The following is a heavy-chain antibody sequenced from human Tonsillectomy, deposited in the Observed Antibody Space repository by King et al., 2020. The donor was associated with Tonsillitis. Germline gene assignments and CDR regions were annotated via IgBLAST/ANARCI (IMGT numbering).Heavy chain of an antibody. V-gene: IGHV4-31*03. D-gene: IGHD3-3*01. CDR3: ARGADYYDFWSGYYEDAFDI. CDR1: GGSISSGGYY. CDR2: IYYSGST. J-gene: IGHJ3*02. Sequence: PLQESGPGLVKPSQTLSLTCTVSGGSISSGGYYWSWIRQHPGKGLEWIGYIYYSGSTYYNPSLKSRVTISVDTSKNQFSLKLSSVTAADTAVYYCARGADYYDFWSGYYEDAFDIWGQGTMVTVSS.